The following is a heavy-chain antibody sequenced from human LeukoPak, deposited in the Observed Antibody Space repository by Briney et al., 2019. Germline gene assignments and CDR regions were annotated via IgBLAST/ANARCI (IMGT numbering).Heavy chain of an antibody. Sequence: GGSLRLSCAASGFTFNDYYMSWIRQAPGKGLEWLSYIIIGGTNTHYADSAKGRFTISRDNAKKSLYLEMNNLRAEDTAVYYCATDGAGFDTWGQGVLVTVSS. CDR2: IIIGGTNT. J-gene: IGHJ5*02. CDR3: ATDGAGFDT. V-gene: IGHV3-11*01. CDR1: GFTFNDYY.